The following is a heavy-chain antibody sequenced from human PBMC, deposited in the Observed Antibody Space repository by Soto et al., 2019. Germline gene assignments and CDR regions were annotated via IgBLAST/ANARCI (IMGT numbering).Heavy chain of an antibody. CDR3: AKVSRKGSAIDFDY. CDR1: GYTFSNYD. J-gene: IGHJ4*02. Sequence: QVQLVQSGAELKKPGASVKVSCKASGYTFSNYDMNWVRQATGQGPEWIGWVNPNNGDTGYEQQFQGRVTLTTDISTTTAYMELTSLRSEDTAIYYCAKVSRKGSAIDFDYWGQGTLITVSS. D-gene: IGHD3-10*01. V-gene: IGHV1-8*01. CDR2: VNPNNGDT.